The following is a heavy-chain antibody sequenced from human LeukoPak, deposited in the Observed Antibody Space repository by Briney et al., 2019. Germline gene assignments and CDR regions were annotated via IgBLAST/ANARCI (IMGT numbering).Heavy chain of an antibody. J-gene: IGHJ3*02. CDR1: GFTFSSYA. D-gene: IGHD6-13*01. Sequence: GGSLRLSCAASGFTFSSYAMSWVRQAPGKGLEWVSAISGSGGSTYYADSVKGRFTISRDNSKNTLYLQMNSLRAEDTAVYYCARGIPIAAAGYDAFDIWGQGTMVTVSS. CDR3: ARGIPIAAAGYDAFDI. CDR2: ISGSGGST. V-gene: IGHV3-23*01.